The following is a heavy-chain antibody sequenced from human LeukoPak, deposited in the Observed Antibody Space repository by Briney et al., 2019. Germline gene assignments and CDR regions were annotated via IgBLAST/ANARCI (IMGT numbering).Heavy chain of an antibody. V-gene: IGHV3-30-3*01. CDR3: ARDGPGDYDSSGYYFDY. J-gene: IGHJ4*02. D-gene: IGHD3-22*01. Sequence: GGSLRLSCAASGFTFSSYAMHWVRQAPGKGLEWVAVISYDGSNKYYADSVKGRFTISRDNSKNTLYLQMNSLRAEDTAVYYCARDGPGDYDSSGYYFDYWGQGTLVTVSS. CDR2: ISYDGSNK. CDR1: GFTFSSYA.